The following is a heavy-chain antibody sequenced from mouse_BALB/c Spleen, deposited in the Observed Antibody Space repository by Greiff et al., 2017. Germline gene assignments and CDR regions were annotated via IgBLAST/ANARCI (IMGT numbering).Heavy chain of an antibody. V-gene: IGHV5-12-1*01. CDR3: ARHGYYGLDY. D-gene: IGHD1-2*01. J-gene: IGHJ2*01. CDR2: ISSGGGST. CDR1: GFAFSSYD. Sequence: SSAASGFAFSSYDMSWVRQTPEKRLEWVAYISSGGGSTYYPDTVKGRFTISRDNAKNTLYLQMSSLKSEDTAMYYCARHGYYGLDYWGQGTTLTVSS.